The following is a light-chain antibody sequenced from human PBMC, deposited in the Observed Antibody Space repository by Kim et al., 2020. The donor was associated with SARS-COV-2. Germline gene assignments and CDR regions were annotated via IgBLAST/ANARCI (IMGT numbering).Light chain of an antibody. CDR1: QSITRN. Sequence: VSPGERATLSCRASQSITRNLAWYQQKPGQAPRLLMYDASTRATGIPARFSGSGSGTEFTLTISSLQSEDFAVYYCQQYTNWPPYTFGQGTKLEIK. J-gene: IGKJ2*01. CDR2: DAS. V-gene: IGKV3-15*01. CDR3: QQYTNWPPYT.